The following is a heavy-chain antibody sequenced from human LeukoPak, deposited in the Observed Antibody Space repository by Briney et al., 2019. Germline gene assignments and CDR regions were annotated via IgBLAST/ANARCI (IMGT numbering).Heavy chain of an antibody. CDR3: ARDLGPKRAAAGTHPDIDLAYGMDV. D-gene: IGHD6-13*01. V-gene: IGHV1-2*04. CDR2: INPNSGGT. CDR1: GYTFTGYY. Sequence: ASVKVSCKASGYTFTGYYMHWVRQAPGQGLEWMGWINPNSGGTNYAQKFQGWVTMTRDTSISTAYMELSRLRSDDTAVYYCARDLGPKRAAAGTHPDIDLAYGMDVWGQGTTITVSS. J-gene: IGHJ6*02.